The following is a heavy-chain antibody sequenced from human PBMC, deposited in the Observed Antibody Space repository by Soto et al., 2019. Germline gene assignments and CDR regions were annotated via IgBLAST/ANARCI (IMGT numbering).Heavy chain of an antibody. CDR2: LIPLFGTT. J-gene: IGHJ4*02. Sequence: QVQLVQSGAEVKKPGSSVKVSCEASGGTFSGHAISWVRQAPGQGPEWMGGLIPLFGTTQHAQNFRYRLTVSSDKSTRTAYMELTSLRFEGTAVYYCARGPSWGSRCDSWGQGTLVLVSS. V-gene: IGHV1-69*06. CDR1: GGTFSGHA. CDR3: ARGPSWGSRCDS. D-gene: IGHD3-16*01.